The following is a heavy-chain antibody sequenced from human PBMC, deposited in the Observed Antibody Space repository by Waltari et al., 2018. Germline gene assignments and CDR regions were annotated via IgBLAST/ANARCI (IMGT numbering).Heavy chain of an antibody. Sequence: QVQLQQWGAGLLKPSETLSLTCAVYGGSFSGYYWSWIRQPPGKGLEWIGEINHSGSTNYNPTLKSRVTISVDTSKIQFSLKLSSVTAADTAVYYCARESYSSSSPYYYYYMDVWGKGTTVTVSS. CDR1: GGSFSGYY. D-gene: IGHD6-6*01. CDR2: INHSGST. V-gene: IGHV4-34*01. CDR3: ARESYSSSSPYYYYYMDV. J-gene: IGHJ6*03.